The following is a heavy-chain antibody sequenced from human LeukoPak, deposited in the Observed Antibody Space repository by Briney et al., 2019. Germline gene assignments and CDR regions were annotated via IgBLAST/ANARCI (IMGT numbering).Heavy chain of an antibody. CDR1: GGSISSSSYY. J-gene: IGHJ4*02. CDR2: IYSTGST. V-gene: IGHV4-39*01. D-gene: IGHD3-16*01. CDR3: ARQRVLYFFDY. Sequence: SETLSLTCTVSGGSISSSSYYWGWIRQPPGKGLEWIGSIYSTGSTYYNPSLKSRVSISVDPSKNQFSLKLSSVTAADTAVYYCARQRVLYFFDYWGQGTQVTVSS.